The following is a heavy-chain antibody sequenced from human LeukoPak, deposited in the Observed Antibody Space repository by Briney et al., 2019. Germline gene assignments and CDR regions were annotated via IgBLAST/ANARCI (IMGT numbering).Heavy chain of an antibody. D-gene: IGHD3-22*01. J-gene: IGHJ3*02. Sequence: SETLSLTCTISGGTVSDYYWSWIRQSPGKGLEWIGYIYHTGSTSYSPSLKSRVTISADTSQNQFSLKLSSVTAADTAVYYCARMIVVVLSDLHDAFDIWGQGTMVTVSS. CDR3: ARMIVVVLSDLHDAFDI. V-gene: IGHV4-59*02. CDR2: IYHTGST. CDR1: GGTVSDYY.